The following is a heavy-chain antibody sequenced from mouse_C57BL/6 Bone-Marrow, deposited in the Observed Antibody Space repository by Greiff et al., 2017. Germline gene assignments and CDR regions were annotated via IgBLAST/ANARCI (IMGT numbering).Heavy chain of an antibody. D-gene: IGHD2-1*01. Sequence: LVRPGSSVKMSCKTSGYTFTSYGINWVKQRPGQGLEWIGYICIGNGYTEYNEKFKGKATLTSDTSSSTAYMQLSSLASEDSAIYFCARGGGNFLFDYWGQGTTLTVSS. J-gene: IGHJ2*01. CDR3: ARGGGNFLFDY. CDR1: GYTFTSYG. V-gene: IGHV1-58*01. CDR2: ICIGNGYT.